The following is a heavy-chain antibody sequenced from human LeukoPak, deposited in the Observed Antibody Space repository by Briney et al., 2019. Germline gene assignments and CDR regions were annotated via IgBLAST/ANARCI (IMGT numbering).Heavy chain of an antibody. V-gene: IGHV3-48*03. CDR3: AREVVGATSEFDF. CDR1: GFTFSSYE. D-gene: IGHD1-26*01. Sequence: GGSLRLSCAASGFTFSSYEMNWVRQAPGKGLEWVSYITSSGSAIYYADSVKGRFTISRDNAKNSLYLQMNSLRADDTALYYCAREVVGATSEFDFWGQGTLVTVSS. J-gene: IGHJ4*02. CDR2: ITSSGSAI.